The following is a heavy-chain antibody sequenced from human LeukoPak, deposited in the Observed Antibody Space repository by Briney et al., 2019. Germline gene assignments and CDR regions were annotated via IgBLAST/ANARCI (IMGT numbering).Heavy chain of an antibody. CDR3: ANTITFGGVIVDY. J-gene: IGHJ4*02. CDR2: ISGSGGST. CDR1: GFTFSSYA. Sequence: GGSLRLSCATSGFTFSSYAMSWVRQAPGKGLEWVSAISGSGGSTYYADSVKGRFTISRDNSKNTLYLQMNSLRAEDTAVYYCANTITFGGVIVDYWGQGTLVTVSS. V-gene: IGHV3-23*01. D-gene: IGHD3-16*02.